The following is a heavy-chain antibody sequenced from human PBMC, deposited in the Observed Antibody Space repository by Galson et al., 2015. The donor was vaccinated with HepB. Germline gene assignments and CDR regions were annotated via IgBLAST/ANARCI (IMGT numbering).Heavy chain of an antibody. J-gene: IGHJ4*02. CDR1: GFSLNVTGVG. Sequence: PALVKPTQTLTLTCTFSGFSLNVTGVGVGWIRQPPGKALEWLAVIYWDDEKRYRPSLRSRLTITKDTSKNQVVITMTNMDPVDTATYYCAHRLRYCSGGTCYSAFDYWGQGTLVTVSS. CDR3: AHRLRYCSGGTCYSAFDY. V-gene: IGHV2-5*02. D-gene: IGHD2-15*01. CDR2: IYWDDEK.